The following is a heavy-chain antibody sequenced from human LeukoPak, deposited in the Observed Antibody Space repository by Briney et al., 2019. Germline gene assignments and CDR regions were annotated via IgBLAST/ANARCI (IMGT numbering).Heavy chain of an antibody. CDR1: GCFFNKTW. CDR2: IKSKADGGTI. CDR3: TICGYDQCGASYM. D-gene: IGHD5-12*01. V-gene: IGHV3-15*01. Sequence: CSASGCFFNKTWHNGGLQAPVQELKAHDRIKSKADGGTIDCAAPVKGRFTISRDDSKNTVYLQMNSLKTEDTAVYYCTICGYDQCGASYMWGQGTMVTVSS. J-gene: IGHJ3*02.